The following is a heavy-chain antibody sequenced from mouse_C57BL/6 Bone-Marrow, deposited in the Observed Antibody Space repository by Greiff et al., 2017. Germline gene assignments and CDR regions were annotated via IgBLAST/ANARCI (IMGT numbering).Heavy chain of an antibody. D-gene: IGHD1-1*01. CDR1: GYTFTSYG. Sequence: VQLQQSGAELARPGASVKLSCKASGYTFTSYGISWVKQRTGQGLEWIGEIYPRSGNTYYNEKFKGKATLTADKSSSTAYMGLRSLTSEDSAVYFCARGYYGSSYVLYWYFDVWGTGTTVTVSS. CDR2: IYPRSGNT. V-gene: IGHV1-81*01. CDR3: ARGYYGSSYVLYWYFDV. J-gene: IGHJ1*03.